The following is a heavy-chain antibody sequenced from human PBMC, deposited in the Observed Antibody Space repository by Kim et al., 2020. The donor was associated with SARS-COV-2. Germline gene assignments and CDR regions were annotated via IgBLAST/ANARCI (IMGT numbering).Heavy chain of an antibody. CDR3: ARDRGSNYGMDV. V-gene: IGHV4-61*03. D-gene: IGHD1-26*01. J-gene: IGHJ6*02. Sequence: NYTPHPKRRVTISVDTSKNHFSLKLSSVTAADTAVYYCARDRGSNYGMDVWGQGTTVTVSS.